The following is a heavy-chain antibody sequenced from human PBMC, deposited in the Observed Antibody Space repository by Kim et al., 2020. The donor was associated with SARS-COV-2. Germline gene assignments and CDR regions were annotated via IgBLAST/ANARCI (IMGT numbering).Heavy chain of an antibody. D-gene: IGHD4-17*01. CDR3: ARRSLLDYADVGYFDL. J-gene: IGHJ2*01. V-gene: IGHV4-39*01. Sequence: SLKSRVTISVDTAKNQFSLKLSAVTAADTAVYYCARRSLLDYADVGYFDLWGRGTMVTVSS.